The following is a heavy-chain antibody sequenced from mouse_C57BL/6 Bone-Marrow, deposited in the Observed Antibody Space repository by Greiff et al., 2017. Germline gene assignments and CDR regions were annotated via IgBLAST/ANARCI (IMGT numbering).Heavy chain of an antibody. CDR2: IYPGDGDT. CDR1: GYAFSSYW. CDR3: ASGRLRRRFAY. Sequence: QVPLQQSGAELVKPGASVKISCKASGYAFSSYWLNWVKPRPGTGLEWIGQIYPGDGDTNFNGKFKGKAPLTADKSSSTAYMQLSSLTSEDSAVYFCASGRLRRRFAYWGQGNLVTVSA. D-gene: IGHD2-4*01. J-gene: IGHJ3*01. V-gene: IGHV1-80*01.